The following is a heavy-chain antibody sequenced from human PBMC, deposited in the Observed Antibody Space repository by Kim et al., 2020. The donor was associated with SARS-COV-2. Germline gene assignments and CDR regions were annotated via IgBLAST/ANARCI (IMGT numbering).Heavy chain of an antibody. V-gene: IGHV3-33*01. J-gene: IGHJ4*02. CDR3: ARPYYYGSGSYYDY. D-gene: IGHD3-10*01. Sequence: ADSVKGRFTISRDNSKNTLYLQMNSLRAEDTAVYYCARPYYYGSGSYYDYWGQGTLVTVSS.